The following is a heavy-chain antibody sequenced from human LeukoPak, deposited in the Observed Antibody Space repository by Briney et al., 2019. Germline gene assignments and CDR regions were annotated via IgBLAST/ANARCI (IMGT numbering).Heavy chain of an antibody. D-gene: IGHD3-22*01. CDR1: GGSFSGYY. Sequence: PSETLSLTCAVYGGSFSGYYWSRIRQPPGKGLKWIGEINHSGSTNYNPSLKSRVTISIDTSKNQFSLKLSSVTAADTAVYSCARAMIVVIITTPGYFDLWGRGTLVTVSS. CDR2: INHSGST. J-gene: IGHJ2*01. CDR3: ARAMIVVIITTPGYFDL. V-gene: IGHV4-34*01.